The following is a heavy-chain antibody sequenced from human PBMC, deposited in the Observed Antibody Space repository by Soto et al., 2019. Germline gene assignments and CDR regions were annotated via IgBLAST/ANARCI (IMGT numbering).Heavy chain of an antibody. V-gene: IGHV3-21*01. J-gene: IGHJ5*02. Sequence: GGSLRLSCAASGFTFSSYSMNWVRQAPGKGLEWVSSISSSSSYIYHADSVKGRFTISRDNAKNSLYLQMNSLRAEDTAVYYCARDCSIAARHPGTCWFDPWGQGTLVTVSS. CDR2: ISSSSSYI. D-gene: IGHD6-6*01. CDR1: GFTFSSYS. CDR3: ARDCSIAARHPGTCWFDP.